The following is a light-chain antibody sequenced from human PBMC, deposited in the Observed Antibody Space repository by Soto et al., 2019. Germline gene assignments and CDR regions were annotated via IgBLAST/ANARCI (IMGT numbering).Light chain of an antibody. J-gene: IGLJ1*01. CDR1: SSDVGGYNY. CDR3: CSYGGSYTPYV. Sequence: QSALTQPPSASGSPGQSVTISCTGTSSDVGGYNYVSWYQQHPGKAPKLMIYDVSKRPSGVPDRFSGSKSGNTASLTISGLQAEDEGEYFCCSYGGSYTPYVFGTGTKLTVL. V-gene: IGLV2-11*01. CDR2: DVS.